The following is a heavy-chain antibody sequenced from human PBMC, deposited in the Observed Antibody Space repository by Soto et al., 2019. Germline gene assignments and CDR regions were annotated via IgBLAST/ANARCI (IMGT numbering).Heavy chain of an antibody. CDR3: AKYKFRRGPSPMSAIDL. CDR1: GFAFSTYG. V-gene: IGHV3-30*18. D-gene: IGHD1-1*01. Sequence: PGGCLRPSCAATGFAFSTYGMHGVRQAPGEGREGVAAISYDGNEKYYTDSLQGRFPISRDNSKNALYLQVNSRRGQDTAAYYSAKYKFRRGPSPMSAIDLWGQGTPVTVSS. J-gene: IGHJ6*02. CDR2: ISYDGNEK.